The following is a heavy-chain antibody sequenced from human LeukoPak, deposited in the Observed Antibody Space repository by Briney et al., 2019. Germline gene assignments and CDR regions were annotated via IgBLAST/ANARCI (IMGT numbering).Heavy chain of an antibody. D-gene: IGHD4-17*01. CDR1: GFTFSSYG. CDR3: ARDLDFEGYGDYDLFDY. J-gene: IGHJ4*02. Sequence: GRSLRLSCAASGFTFSSYGMHWVRQAPGKGLEWVAVIWYDGSSKYYADSVKGRFTISRDNSKNTQYLQMNSLRAEDTAVYYCARDLDFEGYGDYDLFDYWGQGTLVTVSS. CDR2: IWYDGSSK. V-gene: IGHV3-33*01.